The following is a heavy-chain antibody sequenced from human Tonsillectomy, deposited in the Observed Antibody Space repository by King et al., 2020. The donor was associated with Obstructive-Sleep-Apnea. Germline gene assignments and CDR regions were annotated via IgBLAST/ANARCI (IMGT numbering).Heavy chain of an antibody. CDR3: ARELYGDYGVDY. Sequence: VQLVESGGGLVQPGGSLRLSCAASGFTFSRFWMHWVRQAPGKGLVWVARIQSDGSTTTYADSVKGRFTISRDNAKNTLFLQMNSLRAEDTAVYYCARELYGDYGVDYWGQGTLVTVSS. CDR1: GFTFSRFW. CDR2: IQSDGSTT. V-gene: IGHV3-74*01. J-gene: IGHJ4*02. D-gene: IGHD4-17*01.